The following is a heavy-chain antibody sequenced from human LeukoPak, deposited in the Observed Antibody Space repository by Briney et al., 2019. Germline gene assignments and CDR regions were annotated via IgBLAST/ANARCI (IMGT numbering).Heavy chain of an antibody. D-gene: IGHD1-26*01. CDR3: ARFRIVGARAFDY. Sequence: KPSETLSLTCAVYGVSFSGYYWSWIRQPPGKGLEWIGEINHSGSTNYNPSLKSRVTISVDTSKNQFSLKLSSVTAADTAVYYCARFRIVGARAFDYWGQGTLVTVSS. CDR1: GVSFSGYY. V-gene: IGHV4-34*01. CDR2: INHSGST. J-gene: IGHJ4*02.